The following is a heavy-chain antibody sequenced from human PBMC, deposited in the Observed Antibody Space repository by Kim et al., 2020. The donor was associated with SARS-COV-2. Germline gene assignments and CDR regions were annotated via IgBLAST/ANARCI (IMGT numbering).Heavy chain of an antibody. CDR1: GFTFSSYA. V-gene: IGHV3-30-3*01. J-gene: IGHJ3*02. Sequence: GGSLRLSCAASGFTFSSYAMHWVRQAPGKGLEWVAVISYDGSNKYYADSVKGRFTISRDNSKNTLYLQMNSLRAEDTAVYYCARDNTYYYDSSGYPPVSDPGISDAFDIWGQGTMVTVSS. D-gene: IGHD3-22*01. CDR2: ISYDGSNK. CDR3: ARDNTYYYDSSGYPPVSDPGISDAFDI.